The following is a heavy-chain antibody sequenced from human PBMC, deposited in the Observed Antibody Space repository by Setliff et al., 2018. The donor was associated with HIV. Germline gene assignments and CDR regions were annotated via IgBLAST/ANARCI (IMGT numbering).Heavy chain of an antibody. CDR3: ARGGGFWSGQLDY. D-gene: IGHD3-3*01. CDR1: GGSFSDHY. J-gene: IGHJ4*02. Sequence: SETLSLTCAVYGGSFSDHYWTWIRQPPGKGLEWIGEINQSGISNFNPSLKSRVTMPIDTPKNQFSLKLSSVTAADMAVYFCARGGGFWSGQLDYWGQGTLVTVSS. V-gene: IGHV4-34*01. CDR2: INQSGIS.